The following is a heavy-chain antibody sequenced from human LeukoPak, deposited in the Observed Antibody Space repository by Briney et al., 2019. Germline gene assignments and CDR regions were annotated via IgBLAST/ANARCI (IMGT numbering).Heavy chain of an antibody. CDR1: GFTVSSNY. Sequence: GGSLRLSCAASGFTVSSNYMSWVRQAPGKGLEWVSVIYSGGSTYYADSVKGRFTISRDNSKNTLYLQMNSLRAEDTAVYYCARNNIAAAGHPFDYWGQGTLVTVSS. J-gene: IGHJ4*02. V-gene: IGHV3-53*01. CDR3: ARNNIAAAGHPFDY. D-gene: IGHD6-13*01. CDR2: IYSGGST.